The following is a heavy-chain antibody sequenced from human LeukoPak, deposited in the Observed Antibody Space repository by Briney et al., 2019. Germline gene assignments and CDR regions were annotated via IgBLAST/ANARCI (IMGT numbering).Heavy chain of an antibody. D-gene: IGHD6-19*01. CDR2: IYYSGST. J-gene: IGHJ4*02. V-gene: IGHV4-59*01. Sequence: PSETLSLTCTVSGGSISSYYWSWIRQPPGKGLEWIGYIYYSGSTNYNPSLKSRVTISVDTSKNQFSLKLSSVTAADTGVYYCARDLGSGWYVESRGFDYWGQGTLVTVSS. CDR1: GGSISSYY. CDR3: ARDLGSGWYVESRGFDY.